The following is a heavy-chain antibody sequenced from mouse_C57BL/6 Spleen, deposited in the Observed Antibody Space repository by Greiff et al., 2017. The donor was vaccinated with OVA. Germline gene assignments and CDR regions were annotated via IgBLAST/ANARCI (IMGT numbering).Heavy chain of an antibody. V-gene: IGHV5-9-1*02. CDR2: ISSGGDYI. CDR3: TREGLTALAY. Sequence: EVQLVESGDGLVKPGGSLKLSCAASGFTFSSYSMSWVRQTPEKRLEWVAYISSGGDYIYYADTVKGRFTISRDNARNTLYLQMSSLKSEDTAMYYCTREGLTALAYWGQGTLVTVSA. D-gene: IGHD4-1*01. J-gene: IGHJ3*01. CDR1: GFTFSSYS.